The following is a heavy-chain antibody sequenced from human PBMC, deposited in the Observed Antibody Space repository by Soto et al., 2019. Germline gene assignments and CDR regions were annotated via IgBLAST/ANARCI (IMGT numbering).Heavy chain of an antibody. V-gene: IGHV1-8*01. J-gene: IGHJ4*02. CDR2: INLNSGDT. CDR1: GYTFTSYD. CDR3: ARGRGWRDY. D-gene: IGHD6-19*01. Sequence: QVQLVQSGAEVKKPGASVKVSCKASGYTFTSYDINWVRQAAGQGLEWMGWINLNSGDTDSAQKFQGSLNMTRDTSISTAYMELSSLTSEDTAVYYCARGRGWRDYWGQGTLVTVSS.